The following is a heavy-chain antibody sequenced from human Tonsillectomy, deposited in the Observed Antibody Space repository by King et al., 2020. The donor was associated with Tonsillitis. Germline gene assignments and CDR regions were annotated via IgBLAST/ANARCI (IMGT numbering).Heavy chain of an antibody. CDR3: VSVYFDILPGYLS. D-gene: IGHD3-9*01. CDR1: GLSFSSYN. V-gene: IGHV3-21*01. J-gene: IGHJ5*02. CDR2: ISGSTSYI. Sequence: VQLVESGGGLVKPGGSLRLSCAASGLSFSSYNMNWVRQAPGKGLEWVSSISGSTSYIHYADSVKGRFTISRDNAKNSLFLQMNSLRAEDTAVYYCVSVYFDILPGYLSWGQGTLVTVSS.